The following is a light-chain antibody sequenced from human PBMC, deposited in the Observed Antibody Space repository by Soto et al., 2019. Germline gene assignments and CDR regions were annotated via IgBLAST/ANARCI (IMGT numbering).Light chain of an antibody. CDR3: TSYTSNTTWV. Sequence: QSAMTQPADVSGPPGQSITISCTGTSSDVGRYNYVSWYQQHSGKAPKLVIYEVRNRPSGISNRFSASKSGNTASLTISGLQAEDEADYYCTSYTSNTTWVFGGGTKVTVL. CDR1: SSDVGRYNY. J-gene: IGLJ3*02. V-gene: IGLV2-14*01. CDR2: EVR.